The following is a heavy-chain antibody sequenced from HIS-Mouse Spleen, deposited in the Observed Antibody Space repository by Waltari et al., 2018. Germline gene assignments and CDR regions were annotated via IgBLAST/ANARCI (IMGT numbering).Heavy chain of an antibody. D-gene: IGHD6-13*01. J-gene: IGHJ2*01. CDR3: AREIPYSSSWYDWYFDL. CDR2: IYYSGST. V-gene: IGHV4-39*07. Sequence: QLQLQESGPGLVKPSETLSLTCTVSGGSISSSSYYWGWIRQPPGKGLEWIGRIYYSGSTYNNQSLKSRVTRSVDTSKNQFSRKLSAVTAADTAVYYCAREIPYSSSWYDWYFDLWGRGTLVTVSS. CDR1: GGSISSSSYY.